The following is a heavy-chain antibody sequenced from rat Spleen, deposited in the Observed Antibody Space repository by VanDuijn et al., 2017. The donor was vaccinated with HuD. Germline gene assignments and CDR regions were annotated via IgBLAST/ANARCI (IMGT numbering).Heavy chain of an antibody. CDR3: ARYPWERD. CDR2: RNSAGST. CDR1: GYSMTSSYR. Sequence: EVQLQESGPGIVKQSQSLPLTCSVTGYSMTSSYRWNWIRKFPGNKLEWMGYRNSAGSTNYNPSLKSRISITRDTSKNQFFLQVNSVTTEDTATYYCARYPWERDWGQGVMVTVSS. J-gene: IGHJ2*01. V-gene: IGHV3-3*01. D-gene: IGHD5-1*01.